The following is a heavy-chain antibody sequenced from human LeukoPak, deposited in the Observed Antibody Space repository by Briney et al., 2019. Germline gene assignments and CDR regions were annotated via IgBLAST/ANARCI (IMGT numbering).Heavy chain of an antibody. CDR1: GFTFSTYA. CDR3: TTDEDWNYARKDV. D-gene: IGHD1-7*01. CDR2: TVSEIDGGTT. J-gene: IGHJ6*02. Sequence: GGSLRLSCAASGFTFSTYAMSWVRQVPGKGLEWVGQTVSEIDGGTTDYATPVKGRFTISRDDSKSTLYLQMNSLKIEDTAVYYCTTDEDWNYARKDVWGQGTTVIVSS. V-gene: IGHV3-15*04.